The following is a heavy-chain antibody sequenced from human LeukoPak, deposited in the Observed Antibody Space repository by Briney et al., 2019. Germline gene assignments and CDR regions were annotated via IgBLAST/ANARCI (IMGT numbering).Heavy chain of an antibody. Sequence: SETLSLTCTVSGGSISSGSYYWSWIRQPAGKGLEWIGHIYTSGNGNYNPSLKSRVTISIDTSKNQFSLKLSSVTAADTALYFCARDLGPYNWFDPWGQGTLVTVSS. V-gene: IGHV4-61*09. CDR3: ARDLGPYNWFDP. CDR1: GGSISSGSYY. D-gene: IGHD7-27*01. J-gene: IGHJ5*02. CDR2: IYTSGNG.